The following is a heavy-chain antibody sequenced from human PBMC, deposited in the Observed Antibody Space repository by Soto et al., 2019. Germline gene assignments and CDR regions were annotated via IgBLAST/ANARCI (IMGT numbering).Heavy chain of an antibody. CDR3: ARDPAP. CDR2: IYNSGST. J-gene: IGHJ5*02. V-gene: IGHV4-31*03. Sequence: QVQLQESGPGLVKPSQTLSLTCTVSGGSISSGGYYWSWTRQHPGKGLEWIGYIYNSGSTYYNPSPXSXXTRSADTSKNQFSLKLSSVTAADTAVYYCARDPAPWGQGTLVTVSS. CDR1: GGSISSGGYY.